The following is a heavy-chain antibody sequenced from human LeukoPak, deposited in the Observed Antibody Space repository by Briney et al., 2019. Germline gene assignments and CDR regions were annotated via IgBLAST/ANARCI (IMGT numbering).Heavy chain of an antibody. Sequence: GGSLRLSCAASGFTFSDYYMSWIRQAPGKGLEWVSYISSSGSTMYYADSVEGRFTISRDNAKNSLYLQMDSLRAEDTAVYYCALNRGTWFDPWGQGTLVTVSS. CDR2: ISSSGSTM. D-gene: IGHD2/OR15-2a*01. V-gene: IGHV3-11*01. CDR3: ALNRGTWFDP. J-gene: IGHJ5*02. CDR1: GFTFSDYY.